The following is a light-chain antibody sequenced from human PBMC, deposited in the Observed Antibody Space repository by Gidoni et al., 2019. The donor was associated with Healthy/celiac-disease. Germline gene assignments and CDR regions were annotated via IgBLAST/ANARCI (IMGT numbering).Light chain of an antibody. V-gene: IGKV3-15*01. CDR2: GAS. CDR1: QSVSSN. J-gene: IGKJ2*01. CDR3: QQYNNWPPLYT. Sequence: ELVMTPPPATLSVSPGERATLSCRASQSVSSNLAWYQQKPGQAPRLLIYGASTRATGIPARFSGSGSGTEFTLTISSLQSEDFAVYYCQQYNNWPPLYTFGQGTKLEIK.